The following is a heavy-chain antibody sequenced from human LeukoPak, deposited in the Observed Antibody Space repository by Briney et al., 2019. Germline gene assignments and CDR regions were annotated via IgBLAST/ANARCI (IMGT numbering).Heavy chain of an antibody. V-gene: IGHV1-2*02. D-gene: IGHD6-19*01. J-gene: IGHJ4*02. CDR1: GYTFTGYY. CDR2: INPNGGGT. Sequence: GASVKVSCKASGYTFTGYYMHWVRQAPGQGLEWMGWINPNGGGTNYAQKFQGRVTMTRDTSISTAYMELSRLRSDDTAVYYCARDLEGSGWFNYFDYWGQGTLVTVSS. CDR3: ARDLEGSGWFNYFDY.